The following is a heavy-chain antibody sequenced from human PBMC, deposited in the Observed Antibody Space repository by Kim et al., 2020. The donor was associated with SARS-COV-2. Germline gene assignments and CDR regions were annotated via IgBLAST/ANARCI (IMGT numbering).Heavy chain of an antibody. J-gene: IGHJ4*02. D-gene: IGHD6-13*01. CDR1: GGSISSSNW. CDR2: IYHSGST. CDR3: ARDQGGIAAAGNFDY. V-gene: IGHV4-4*02. Sequence: SETLSLTCAVSGGSISSSNWWSWVRQPPGKGLEWIGEIYHSGSTNYNPSLKSRVTISVDKSKNQFSLKLSSVTAADTAVYYCARDQGGIAAAGNFDYWGQGTLVTVSS.